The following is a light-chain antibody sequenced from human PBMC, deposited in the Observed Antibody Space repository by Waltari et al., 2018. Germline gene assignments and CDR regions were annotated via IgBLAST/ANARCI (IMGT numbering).Light chain of an antibody. CDR3: QQYYSTPVT. CDR2: WAS. Sequence: DIVMTQAPDPLPVSLGERATINSKSSQSVLYSSNHKNYLAWYQQKPGQPPKLLIYWASTRESGVPDRFSGSGSGTDFTLTISSLQAEDVAVYYCQQYYSTPVTFGQGTKVEIK. V-gene: IGKV4-1*01. J-gene: IGKJ1*01. CDR1: QSVLYSSNHKNY.